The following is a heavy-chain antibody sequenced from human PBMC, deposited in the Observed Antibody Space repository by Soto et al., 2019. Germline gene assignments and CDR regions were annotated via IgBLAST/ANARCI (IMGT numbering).Heavy chain of an antibody. Sequence: EVQLVESGGDLVQPGGSLRLSCAASGFTFSSYWMHWVRQAPGKGLVWVSRINSDGSSIAYADSVKGRFTISRDNAKNTLYLQMNRLRADDTAVYYCAREFNVNYGDYWGQGTLVTVSS. CDR2: INSDGSSI. J-gene: IGHJ4*02. D-gene: IGHD1-7*01. V-gene: IGHV3-74*01. CDR1: GFTFSSYW. CDR3: AREFNVNYGDY.